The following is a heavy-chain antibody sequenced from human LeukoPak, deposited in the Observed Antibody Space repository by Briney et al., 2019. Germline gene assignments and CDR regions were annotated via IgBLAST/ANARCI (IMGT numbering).Heavy chain of an antibody. D-gene: IGHD2-15*01. V-gene: IGHV3-23*01. CDR2: ISHTGGSP. CDR1: GITFSSYG. Sequence: GGSLRLSCAASGITFSSYGMSWVRQAPGKGREWVSSISHTGGSPYYADSGKGRFTGARDNSKNTLYLQMHSLTVEDTAIYYCAKNADRGAYCRGGSCYPYYYYYMDVWGTGTTVTISS. CDR3: AKNADRGAYCRGGSCYPYYYYYMDV. J-gene: IGHJ6*03.